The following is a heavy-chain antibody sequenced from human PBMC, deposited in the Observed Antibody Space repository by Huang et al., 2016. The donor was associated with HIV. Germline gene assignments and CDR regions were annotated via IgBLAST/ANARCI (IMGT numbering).Heavy chain of an antibody. Sequence: QVQLVQSGAEVKTPGASVKVSCKASGYTFSNYDINWVRQAPGPGIEWMGWMNPSSGNTGYARKFQGRVTMTRSTSISTAYMELSRLRFEDTAVYYCATLPPVNYGRSGGRVRDYWGQGSLVTVSS. D-gene: IGHD2-15*01. CDR3: ATLPPVNYGRSGGRVRDY. J-gene: IGHJ4*02. CDR2: MNPSSGNT. V-gene: IGHV1-8*01. CDR1: GYTFSNYD.